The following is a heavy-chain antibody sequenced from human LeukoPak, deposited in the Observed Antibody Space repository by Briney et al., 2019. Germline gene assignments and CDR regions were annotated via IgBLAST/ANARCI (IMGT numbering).Heavy chain of an antibody. D-gene: IGHD3-22*01. V-gene: IGHV3-23*01. CDR3: AKGSGDSSGYYYAYYYYYMDV. J-gene: IGHJ6*03. CDR1: GFTFSSYA. CDR2: ISGSGGST. Sequence: GGSLRLSCAASGFTFSSYAMSWVRQAPRKGLEWVSAISGSGGSTYYADSVKGRFTISRNNSKNTLYLQMNSLRAEDTAVYYCAKGSGDSSGYYYAYYYYYMDVWGKGTTVTVSS.